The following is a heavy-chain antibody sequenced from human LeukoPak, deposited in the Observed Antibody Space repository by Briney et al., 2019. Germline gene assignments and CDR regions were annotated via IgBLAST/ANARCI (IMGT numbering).Heavy chain of an antibody. V-gene: IGHV1-24*01. CDR1: GYTLTELS. CDR2: SDPEDGET. Sequence: ASVKVSCKVSGYTLTELSMHWVRQAPGKGLEWMGSSDPEDGETIYAQKFQGRVTMTEDTSTDTAYMELSSLRSEDTAVYYCATTYSSSWYGDHYFDYWGQGTLVTVSS. J-gene: IGHJ4*02. CDR3: ATTYSSSWYGDHYFDY. D-gene: IGHD6-13*01.